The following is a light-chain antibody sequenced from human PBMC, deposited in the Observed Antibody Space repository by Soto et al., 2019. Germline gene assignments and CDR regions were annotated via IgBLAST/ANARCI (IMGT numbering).Light chain of an antibody. CDR2: DAS. Sequence: EIVLTQSPGTLSLSPGERATLSCRASQSVSSSYLAWYQQKPGQAPRLLIYDASSRATGIPDRFSGSGSGTEFTLTISRLEPEGFSVYFCPQYGSSPYTFGQGTKLEIK. J-gene: IGKJ2*01. CDR3: PQYGSSPYT. V-gene: IGKV3-20*01. CDR1: QSVSSSY.